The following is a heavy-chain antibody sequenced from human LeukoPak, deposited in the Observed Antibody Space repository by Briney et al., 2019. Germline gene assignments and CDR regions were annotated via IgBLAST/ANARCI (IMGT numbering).Heavy chain of an antibody. D-gene: IGHD1-1*01. CDR1: GGSVNGGTSY. Sequence: PSETLSLTCTVSGGSVNGGTSYWSWIRQPPGKGLEWIGFLSYSGSTHYNPSLKSRVTISLDTSKNQFSLELTSVTAADTAVYYCAKTDHNWFDPWGQGTLVTVSS. CDR2: LSYSGST. J-gene: IGHJ5*02. V-gene: IGHV4-61*01. CDR3: AKTDHNWFDP.